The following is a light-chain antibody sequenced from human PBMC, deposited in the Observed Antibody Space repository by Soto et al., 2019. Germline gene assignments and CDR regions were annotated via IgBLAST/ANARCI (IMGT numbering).Light chain of an antibody. V-gene: IGKV3-20*01. Sequence: EVVLTQSPGTLSLSPGERATLSCRASQSIVSSSLAWYQQKPGRAPRLVIYGASTRATGIPERFSGSTSGTDFTLTISRLEPEDFAVFYCQHYGSGGYTFGQGTKLEIK. CDR2: GAS. CDR1: QSIVSSS. CDR3: QHYGSGGYT. J-gene: IGKJ2*01.